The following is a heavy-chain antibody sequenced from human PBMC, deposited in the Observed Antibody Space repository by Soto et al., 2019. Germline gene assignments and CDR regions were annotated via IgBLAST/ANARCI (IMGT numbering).Heavy chain of an antibody. CDR3: ASDPGYSYGYKRGYCFAC. V-gene: IGHV4-30-4*01. Sequence: QVQLQESGPGLVKPSQTLSLTCTVSGGSISSGDYYWSWIRQPPGKGLEWIGYIYHSGIPYYNPSPNNRFTISLDTSNTLFSLNLSSVTAPDAAVYYSASDPGYSYGYKRGYCFACWGQGTLVTVSS. D-gene: IGHD5-18*01. J-gene: IGHJ4*02. CDR1: GGSISSGDYY. CDR2: IYHSGIP.